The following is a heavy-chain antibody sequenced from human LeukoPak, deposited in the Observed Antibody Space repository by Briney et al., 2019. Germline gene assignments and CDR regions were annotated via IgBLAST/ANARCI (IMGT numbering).Heavy chain of an antibody. CDR2: VDYSGST. J-gene: IGHJ4*02. V-gene: IGHV4-59*02. CDR3: TRGYYEPFDR. CDR1: GGSVSSSH. D-gene: IGHD3-22*01. Sequence: SETLSLNCTVSGGSVSSSHWNWIRQPPGKGLEWIGNVDYSGSTKYNPSLRSRVTMSLDTSNDQFSLKLRSVTASDTALYYCTRGYYEPFDRWGQGTLVTVSS.